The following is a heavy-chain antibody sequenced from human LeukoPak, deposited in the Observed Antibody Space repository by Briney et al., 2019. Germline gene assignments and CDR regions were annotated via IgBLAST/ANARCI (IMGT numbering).Heavy chain of an antibody. J-gene: IGHJ5*02. Sequence: SETLSLTCTVSGGSISSYYWSWIRQPPGKGLERIGYIYYSGSTNYNPSLKSRVTISVDTSKNQFSLKLSSVTAADTAVYYCARDSGIAAAWFDPWGQGTLVTVSS. CDR3: ARDSGIAAAWFDP. V-gene: IGHV4-59*01. CDR1: GGSISSYY. CDR2: IYYSGST. D-gene: IGHD6-13*01.